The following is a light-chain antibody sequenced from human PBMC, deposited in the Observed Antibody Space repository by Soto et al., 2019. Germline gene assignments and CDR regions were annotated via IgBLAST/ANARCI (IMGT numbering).Light chain of an antibody. CDR3: QEYNGRSS. J-gene: IGKJ1*01. CDR2: RTS. CDR1: QNVGGD. Sequence: EGVTTQSPATLSVSPGERATLSCMASQNVGGDLAWYQQKPGQAPRLLIYRTSTRANGTPVRFSGSGSGTEFTLTISSLQSEDFAVYYCQEYNGRSSFGQGTKVEMK. V-gene: IGKV3-15*01.